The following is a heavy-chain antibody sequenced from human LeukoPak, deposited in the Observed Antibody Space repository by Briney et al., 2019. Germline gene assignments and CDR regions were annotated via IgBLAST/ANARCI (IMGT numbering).Heavy chain of an antibody. J-gene: IGHJ1*01. D-gene: IGHD3-3*01. CDR3: AKGAPSFRFTSMPTEYFQH. CDR2: ISSSGGST. CDR1: GFTFSSYA. Sequence: GGSLRLSCAASGFTFSSYAMSWVRQAPGKGLEWVSAISSSGGSTYYADSVKGRFTISRDNSKNTLYLQMNSLRAEDTAVYYCAKGAPSFRFTSMPTEYFQHWGQGTLVTVSS. V-gene: IGHV3-23*01.